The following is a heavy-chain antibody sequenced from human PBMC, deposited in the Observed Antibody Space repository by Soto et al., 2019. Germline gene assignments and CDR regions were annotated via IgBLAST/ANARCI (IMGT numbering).Heavy chain of an antibody. J-gene: IGHJ4*02. D-gene: IGHD5-18*01. CDR3: ARGGEIQLWPTGFDY. CDR1: GGTFSSYA. Sequence: QVQLVQSGAEVKKPGSSVKVSCKASGGTFSSYAISWVRQAPGQGLEWMGGIIPIFGTANYAQKFQGRVTITADESTSTAYMELSSLRSADTAVYYCARGGEIQLWPTGFDYWGKGTLVTVSS. V-gene: IGHV1-69*01. CDR2: IIPIFGTA.